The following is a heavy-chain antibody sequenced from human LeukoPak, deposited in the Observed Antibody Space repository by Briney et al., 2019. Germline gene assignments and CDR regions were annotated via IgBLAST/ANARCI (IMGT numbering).Heavy chain of an antibody. D-gene: IGHD6-19*01. Sequence: PGGSLRLSCGASGFTFSTYGMNWVRQAPGKGLEWVSSISSSSSYIYYADSVKGRFTISRDNSKNTLYLQMNSLRAEDTAVYYCAKGEIRYSSGWYGAFDIWGQGTMVTVSS. CDR1: GFTFSTYG. CDR3: AKGEIRYSSGWYGAFDI. V-gene: IGHV3-21*01. CDR2: ISSSSSYI. J-gene: IGHJ3*02.